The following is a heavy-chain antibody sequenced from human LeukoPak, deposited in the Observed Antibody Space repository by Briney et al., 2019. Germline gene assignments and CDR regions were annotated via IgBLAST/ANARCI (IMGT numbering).Heavy chain of an antibody. CDR1: GGSFSSYY. V-gene: IGHV4-39*07. D-gene: IGHD4-17*01. CDR3: SDYGDYRTFDY. CDR2: IYYSGST. J-gene: IGHJ4*02. Sequence: SETLSLTCAVYGGSFSSYYWGWIRQPPGKGLEWIGSIYYSGSTYYNPSLKSRVTISVDTSKNQFSLKLSSVTAADTAVYYCSDYGDYRTFDYWGQGTLVTVSS.